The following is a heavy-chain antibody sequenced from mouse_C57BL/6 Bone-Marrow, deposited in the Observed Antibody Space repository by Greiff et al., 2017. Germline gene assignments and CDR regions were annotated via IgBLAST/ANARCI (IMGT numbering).Heavy chain of an antibody. Sequence: EVMLVESGPELVKPGASVKIPCKASGYTFTDYNMDWVKQSHGKSLEWIGDINPNNGGTIYNQKFKGKATLTVDKSSSTAYMELRSLTSEDTAVYYCARERDYYGSPFAYWGQGTLVTVS. D-gene: IGHD1-1*01. CDR2: INPNNGGT. CDR3: ARERDYYGSPFAY. J-gene: IGHJ3*01. CDR1: GYTFTDYN. V-gene: IGHV1-18*01.